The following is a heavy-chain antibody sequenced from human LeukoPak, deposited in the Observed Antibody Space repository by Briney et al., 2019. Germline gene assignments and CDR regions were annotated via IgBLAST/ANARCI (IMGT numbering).Heavy chain of an antibody. J-gene: IGHJ4*02. Sequence: GGSLRLSCAASGVTFSSYAMGWVRQAPGKGLEWVAAVGASGGSTHHADSVKGRFTISRDNSKNTLYLQMNSLRAEDTAVYYCAKEVSYYDSSGSLDYWGQGALVTVSS. CDR1: GVTFSSYA. CDR2: VGASGGST. D-gene: IGHD3-22*01. V-gene: IGHV3-23*01. CDR3: AKEVSYYDSSGSLDY.